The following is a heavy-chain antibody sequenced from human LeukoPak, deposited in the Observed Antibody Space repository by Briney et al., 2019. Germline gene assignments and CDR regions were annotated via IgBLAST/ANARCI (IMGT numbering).Heavy chain of an antibody. D-gene: IGHD5-24*01. Sequence: ASVKVSCKAFGYTFTSYYMHWVRQAPGQGLEWMGIINPSGGSTSYAQKFQGRVTMTRDMSTSTVYMELSGLRSEDTAVYYCARTPRNGYIEGYWGQGTLVTVSS. CDR3: ARTPRNGYIEGY. CDR2: INPSGGST. V-gene: IGHV1-46*01. J-gene: IGHJ4*02. CDR1: GYTFTSYY.